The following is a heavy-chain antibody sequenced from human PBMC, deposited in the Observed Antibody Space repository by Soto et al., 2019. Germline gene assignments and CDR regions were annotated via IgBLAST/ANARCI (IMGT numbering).Heavy chain of an antibody. CDR2: IRSKAYGGTT. CDR1: GFTFGDYA. Sequence: AGGSLRLSCTASGFTFGDYAMSWVRQAPGKGLEWVGFIRSKAYGGTTEYAASVKGRFTISRDDSKSIAYLQMNSLKTEDTAVYYCTRVRYDSSGYSGYWGQGTLVTVSS. D-gene: IGHD3-22*01. V-gene: IGHV3-49*04. CDR3: TRVRYDSSGYSGY. J-gene: IGHJ4*02.